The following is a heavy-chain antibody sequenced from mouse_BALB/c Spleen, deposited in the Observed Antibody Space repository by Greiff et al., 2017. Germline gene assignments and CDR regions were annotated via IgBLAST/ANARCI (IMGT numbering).Heavy chain of an antibody. CDR2: IDPSDSYT. J-gene: IGHJ2*01. D-gene: IGHD1-1*01. V-gene: IGHV1S127*01. Sequence: VQLQQPGAELVKPGASVKMSCKASGYTFTSYWMHWVKQRPGQGLEWIGVIDPSDSYTSYNQKFKGKATLTVDTSSSTAYMQLSSLTSEDSAVYYCTRRDYGFDYWGQGTTLTVSS. CDR3: TRRDYGFDY. CDR1: GYTFTSYW.